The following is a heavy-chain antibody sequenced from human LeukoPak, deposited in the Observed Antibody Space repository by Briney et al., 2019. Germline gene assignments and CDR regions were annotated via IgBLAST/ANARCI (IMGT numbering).Heavy chain of an antibody. Sequence: SETLSLTCTVSGYSISSGYYWGWIRQPPGKGLEWIGSIYHSGSTYYNPSLKSRVTISVDTSKNQFSLKLSSVTAADTAVYYCASQEPPYYYDSSGYLGVFDYWGQGTLVTVSS. J-gene: IGHJ4*02. CDR3: ASQEPPYYYDSSGYLGVFDY. CDR2: IYHSGST. CDR1: GYSISSGYY. V-gene: IGHV4-38-2*02. D-gene: IGHD3-22*01.